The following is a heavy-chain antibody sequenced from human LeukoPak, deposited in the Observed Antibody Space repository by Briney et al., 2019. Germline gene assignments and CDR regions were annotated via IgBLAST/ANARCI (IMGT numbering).Heavy chain of an antibody. CDR1: GGSISSYY. V-gene: IGHV4-4*09. CDR3: ARRDGVVIDI. J-gene: IGHJ3*02. D-gene: IGHD3-3*01. CDR2: IYTSGST. Sequence: PSETLSLTCTVSGGSISSYYWSWIRQPPGKGLEWIGYIYTSGSTNYNPSLKSRVTISVDTSKNQFSLKLSSVTAADTAVYYCARRDGVVIDIWGQGTMVTVSS.